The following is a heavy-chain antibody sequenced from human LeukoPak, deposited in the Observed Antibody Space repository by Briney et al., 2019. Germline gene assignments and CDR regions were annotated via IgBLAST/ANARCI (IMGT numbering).Heavy chain of an antibody. CDR2: INHSGST. CDR3: ARRLIVATILYYYYGMDV. D-gene: IGHD5-12*01. CDR1: GGSISSYY. J-gene: IGHJ6*02. Sequence: KASETLSLTCTVSGGSISSYYWSWFRQPPGKGLEWIGEINHSGSTNYNPSLKSRVTISVDTSKNQFSLKLSSVTAADTAVYYCARRLIVATILYYYYGMDVWGQGTTVTVSS. V-gene: IGHV4-34*01.